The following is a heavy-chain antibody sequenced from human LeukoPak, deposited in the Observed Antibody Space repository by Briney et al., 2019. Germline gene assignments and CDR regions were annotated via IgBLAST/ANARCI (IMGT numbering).Heavy chain of an antibody. J-gene: IGHJ5*02. CDR1: GFTFSSYG. CDR3: AKSRDGYNHGLDP. Sequence: GESLKISCAASGFTFSSYGMHWVRQAPGKGLEWVAFIRYDGSNKYYADSVKGRFTISRDNSKNTLYLQMNNLRVEDTAVYYCAKSRDGYNHGLDPWGQGTPVTVSS. D-gene: IGHD5-24*01. CDR2: IRYDGSNK. V-gene: IGHV3-30*02.